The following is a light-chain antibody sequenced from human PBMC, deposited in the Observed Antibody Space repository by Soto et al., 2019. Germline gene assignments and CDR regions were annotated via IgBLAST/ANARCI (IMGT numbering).Light chain of an antibody. CDR2: LGS. CDR3: MQALQTPRT. Sequence: DIVMTQSPLSLPVTPGEPSSISCRSSQSLLHSNGYNYLDWYLQKPGQSPQLLIYLGSNRSSGVPDGFSGSGSGTDFTLKISRVEAEDVGVYYCMQALQTPRTFGQGTTVDIK. V-gene: IGKV2-28*01. CDR1: QSLLHSNGYNY. J-gene: IGKJ1*01.